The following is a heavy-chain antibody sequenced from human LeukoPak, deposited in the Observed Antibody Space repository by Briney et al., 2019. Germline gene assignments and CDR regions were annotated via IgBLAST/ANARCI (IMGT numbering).Heavy chain of an antibody. V-gene: IGHV3-23*01. Sequence: GGSLRLSCAASGFTFSSYGMSWVRQASGKGLEWVSAISGSGGSTYYADSVKGRFTISRDNSKNTLYLQMNSLRAEDTAVYYCAKKSNYDSSGYYYIWGQGTLVTVSS. CDR1: GFTFSSYG. D-gene: IGHD3-22*01. CDR2: ISGSGGST. J-gene: IGHJ4*02. CDR3: AKKSNYDSSGYYYI.